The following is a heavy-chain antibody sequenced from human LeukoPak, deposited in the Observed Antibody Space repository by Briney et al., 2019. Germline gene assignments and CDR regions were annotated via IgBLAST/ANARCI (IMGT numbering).Heavy chain of an antibody. CDR3: ARLDYGSGSE. J-gene: IGHJ4*02. Sequence: PSETLSLTCTVSGGSVSSGSYYWSWIRQPPGKGLEWIGYIYYSGSTNYNPSLKSRVTISVDTSKNQFSLKLSSVTAAGTAVYYCARLDYGSGSEWGQGTLVTVSS. CDR2: IYYSGST. D-gene: IGHD3-10*01. V-gene: IGHV4-61*01. CDR1: GGSVSSGSYY.